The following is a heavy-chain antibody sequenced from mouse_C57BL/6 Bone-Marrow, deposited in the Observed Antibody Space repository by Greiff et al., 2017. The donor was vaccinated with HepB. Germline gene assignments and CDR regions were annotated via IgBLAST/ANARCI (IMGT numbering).Heavy chain of an antibody. D-gene: IGHD3-2*02. V-gene: IGHV1-69*01. Sequence: QVQLKQPGAELVMPGASVKLSCKASGYTFTSYCMHWVKQRTGQGLEWIGEIDPSDSYTNYNQKFKGKPTLTVDKSSSTAYMQLSSLTSADDAVYDWARRGQLRVREIAYWSQATLVAVTA. CDR3: ARRGQLRVREIAY. J-gene: IGHJ3*01. CDR1: GYTFTSYC. CDR2: IDPSDSYT.